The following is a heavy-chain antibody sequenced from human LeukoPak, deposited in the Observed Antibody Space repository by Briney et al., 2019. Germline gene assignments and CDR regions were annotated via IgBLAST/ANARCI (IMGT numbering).Heavy chain of an antibody. CDR3: ARDKGSWFDP. Sequence: SETLSLTCTVSGGSISSYYWSWIRQPPGKGLEWIGYIYYSGSTNYNPSLKSRVTISVDTSKNQFSLKLSSVTAADTAVYYCARDKGSWFDPWGQGTLVTVSS. CDR2: IYYSGST. CDR1: GGSISSYY. J-gene: IGHJ5*02. V-gene: IGHV4-59*01.